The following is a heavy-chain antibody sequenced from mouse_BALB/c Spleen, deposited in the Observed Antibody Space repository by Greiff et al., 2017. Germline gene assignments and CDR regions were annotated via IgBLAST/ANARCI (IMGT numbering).Heavy chain of an antibody. CDR3: ARGYWDY. Sequence: VQLKESGGGLVQPGGSRKLSCAASGFTFSSFGMHWVRQAPEKGLEWVAYISSGSSTIYYADTVKGRFTISRDNPKNTLFLQMTSLRSEDTAMYYCARGYWDYWGQGTSVTVSS. CDR1: GFTFSSFG. CDR2: ISSGSSTI. D-gene: IGHD2-14*01. V-gene: IGHV5-17*02. J-gene: IGHJ4*01.